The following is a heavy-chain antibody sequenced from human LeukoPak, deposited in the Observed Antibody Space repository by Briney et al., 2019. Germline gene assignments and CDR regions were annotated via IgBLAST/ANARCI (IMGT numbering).Heavy chain of an antibody. CDR2: IIPIFGTA. Sequence: SVKVSCKASGGTFSSYAISWVRQAPGQGLEWMGRIIPIFGTANYAQKFQGRVTITTDESTSTAYMELSSLRSEDTAVYYCARDGGYSYGHAYWGQGTLVTVSS. CDR1: GGTFSSYA. J-gene: IGHJ4*02. CDR3: ARDGGYSYGHAY. V-gene: IGHV1-69*05. D-gene: IGHD5-18*01.